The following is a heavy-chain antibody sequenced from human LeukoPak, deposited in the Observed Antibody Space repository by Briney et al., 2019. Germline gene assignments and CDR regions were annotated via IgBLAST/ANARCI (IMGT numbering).Heavy chain of an antibody. CDR2: ISSGGNII. D-gene: IGHD2-2*01. V-gene: IGHV3-48*02. CDR1: GFSLSSYS. Sequence: GGSLRLSCAASGFSLSSYSMNWVRQAPGKGLEWVSYISSGGNIINYVDSVKGRFTISRDNARNSLSLQMNSLGDDDTAVYYCAKSHCGSFSCSRAEFWGQGTLVTVSS. CDR3: AKSHCGSFSCSRAEF. J-gene: IGHJ4*02.